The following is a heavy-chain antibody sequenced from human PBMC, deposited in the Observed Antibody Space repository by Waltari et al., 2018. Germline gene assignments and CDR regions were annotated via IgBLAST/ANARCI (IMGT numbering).Heavy chain of an antibody. Sequence: EVQLLESGGGVVQPGGSLRLSCAASGVTFNTYAITWVRQAPGKGLEWVSGIGAGGTTYYADSVKGRFTISRDNSKNTLYLQMNSLRVDDTAMYYCAKMAQYRNIDDFWGQGTLVTVSS. CDR2: IGAGGTT. CDR1: GVTFNTYA. V-gene: IGHV3-23*01. D-gene: IGHD6-6*01. CDR3: AKMAQYRNIDDF. J-gene: IGHJ4*02.